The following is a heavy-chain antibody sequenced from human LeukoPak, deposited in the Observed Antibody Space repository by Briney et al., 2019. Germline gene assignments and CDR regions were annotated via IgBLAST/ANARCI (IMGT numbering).Heavy chain of an antibody. J-gene: IGHJ4*01. D-gene: IGHD4-17*01. V-gene: IGHV1-18*01. Sequence: GASVNVSCKASGYPFDNFGLTWVRQAPGQGLEWMGWISAYNGNTHYAQKFRGRLTLTTETSTSTAYLELRSLKSDDTAVYYCARDRVGGDFTGVSLDWGQGTLVTVSS. CDR1: GYPFDNFG. CDR2: ISAYNGNT. CDR3: ARDRVGGDFTGVSLD.